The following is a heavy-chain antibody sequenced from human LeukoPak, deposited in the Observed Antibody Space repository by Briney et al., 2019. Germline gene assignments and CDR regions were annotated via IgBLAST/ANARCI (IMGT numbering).Heavy chain of an antibody. Sequence: GGSLRLSCAASGFTFSSYGMHWVRQAPGKGLEWVAVIWYDGSNKYYADSVKGRFTISRDNSKNTLYLQMNSLRAEDTAVCYCAKDLDYGDYNALDYWGQGTLVTVSS. CDR1: GFTFSSYG. CDR2: IWYDGSNK. D-gene: IGHD4-17*01. CDR3: AKDLDYGDYNALDY. V-gene: IGHV3-30*02. J-gene: IGHJ4*02.